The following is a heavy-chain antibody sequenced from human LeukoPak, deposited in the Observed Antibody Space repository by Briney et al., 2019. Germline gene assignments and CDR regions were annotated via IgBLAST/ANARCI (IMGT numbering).Heavy chain of an antibody. V-gene: IGHV1-2*06. Sequence: ASVKVSCKASGYTFTSYGISWVRQAPGQGLEWMGRINPNSGGTNYAQKFQGRVTMTRDKSISTAYMELSRLRSDDTAVYYCARENPIVVVGSWGQGTLVTVSS. J-gene: IGHJ4*02. CDR2: INPNSGGT. CDR1: GYTFTSYG. CDR3: ARENPIVVVGS. D-gene: IGHD3-22*01.